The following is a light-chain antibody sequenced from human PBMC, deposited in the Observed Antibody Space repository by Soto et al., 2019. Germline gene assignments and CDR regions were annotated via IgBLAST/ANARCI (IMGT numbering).Light chain of an antibody. Sequence: DIQMTQSPSTLSGSVGDRVTITCRASQTISSWLAWYQQKPGKAPKLLIYQASTLKSGVPSRFRGSGSGTEFTLTISSLPPDDFETYYCHHYNSYSEAFGQGTKVDIK. CDR2: QAS. CDR1: QTISSW. V-gene: IGKV1-5*03. J-gene: IGKJ1*01. CDR3: HHYNSYSEA.